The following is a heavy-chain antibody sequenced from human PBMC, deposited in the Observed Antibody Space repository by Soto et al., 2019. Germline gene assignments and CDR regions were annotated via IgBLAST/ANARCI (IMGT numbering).Heavy chain of an antibody. CDR1: GASVKSNNW. CDR3: AGGNDNVWGSYHSS. Sequence: KSSETLSLTCAVSGASVKSNNWWSRVRQPPGKGLEWIGEVFHTGSTNFNPSLKSRVTMSVDKSKDQFSLNLKPVTAADTAVYYCAGGNDNVWGSYHSSWGQGTLVTVSS. V-gene: IGHV4-4*02. D-gene: IGHD3-16*02. J-gene: IGHJ5*02. CDR2: VFHTGST.